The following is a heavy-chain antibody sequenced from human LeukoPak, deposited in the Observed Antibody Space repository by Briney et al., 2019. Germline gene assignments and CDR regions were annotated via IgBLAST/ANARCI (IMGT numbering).Heavy chain of an antibody. J-gene: IGHJ4*02. CDR2: IKRKSDGGTT. Sequence: GGSLRLSCAASGLTFSNAWMSWVRQAPGKGLEWVGRIKRKSDGGTTDYAAPVKGRFTISRDDSKNTLYLQMNSLKSEDTAVYYCTTELDIRPNHYRGQGTLVTVSS. CDR1: GLTFSNAW. CDR3: TTELDIRPNHY. V-gene: IGHV3-15*01. D-gene: IGHD3-22*01.